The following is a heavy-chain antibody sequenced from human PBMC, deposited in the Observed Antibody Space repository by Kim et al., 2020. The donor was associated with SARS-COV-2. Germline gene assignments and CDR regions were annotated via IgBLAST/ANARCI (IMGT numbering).Heavy chain of an antibody. D-gene: IGHD1-1*01. V-gene: IGHV3-33*05. CDR3: ARAPWNTYVDV. J-gene: IGHJ6*03. CDR1: GFSFRSYG. Sequence: GGSLRLSCETSGFSFRSYGMHWVRQAPGQGLEWVTLISYGGNNEYYADSVKGRFTASRDNSKNTLYLHMSSLRADDTAVYYCARAPWNTYVDVWGKGTTV. CDR2: ISYGGNNE.